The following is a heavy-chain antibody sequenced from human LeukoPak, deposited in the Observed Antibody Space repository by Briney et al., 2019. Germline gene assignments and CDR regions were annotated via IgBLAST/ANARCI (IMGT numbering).Heavy chain of an antibody. J-gene: IGHJ4*02. CDR3: ARGGSNYAYFDF. CDR2: ISYDGSNK. D-gene: IGHD4-11*01. V-gene: IGHV3-30-3*01. Sequence: GRSLRLSCAASGFTFSSYAMHWVRQAPGKGLEWVAVISYDGSNKYYADSVKGRFTISRDNSKNTLYLQMNSLRAEDTAVYYCARGGSNYAYFDFWGQGTLVTVSS. CDR1: GFTFSSYA.